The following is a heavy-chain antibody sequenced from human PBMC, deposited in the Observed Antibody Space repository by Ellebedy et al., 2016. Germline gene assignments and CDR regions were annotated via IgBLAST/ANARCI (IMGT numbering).Heavy chain of an antibody. D-gene: IGHD2-21*02. CDR2: IRNKAESYAT. V-gene: IGHV3-73*01. J-gene: IGHJ5*02. CDR1: GFTLTGSA. CDR3: ARVESTVTLNWFDP. Sequence: GESLKISCAASGFTLTGSAMHWVRQASGKGLEWVGRIRNKAESYATAYAASVRGRFSISREDSRNTAYLQMNSLRAEDTAVYYCARVESTVTLNWFDPWGQGTLVTVSS.